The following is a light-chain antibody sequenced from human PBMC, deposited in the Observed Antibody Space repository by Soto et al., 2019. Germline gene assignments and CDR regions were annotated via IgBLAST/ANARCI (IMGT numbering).Light chain of an antibody. CDR2: GVV. Sequence: QSALTQPRSVSGSPGQSVTISCTGTGNDVGAYNYVSWYQQHPGRPPKLLIYGVVRWPSGVPDRFSGSKSGNTASLTISGRQAEDEADYFCCSYAGGYTYLFGTGTQLTVL. V-gene: IGLV2-11*01. CDR1: GNDVGAYNY. CDR3: CSYAGGYTYL. J-gene: IGLJ1*01.